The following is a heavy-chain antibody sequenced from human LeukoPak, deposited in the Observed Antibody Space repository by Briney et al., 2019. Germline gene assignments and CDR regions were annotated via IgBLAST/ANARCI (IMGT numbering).Heavy chain of an antibody. CDR2: IYHSGST. CDR1: GGSISSSNW. J-gene: IGHJ4*02. CDR3: ARQGAAYYFDY. Sequence: PSGTLSLTCAVSGGSISSSNWWSWVRQPPGKGLEWIGEIYHSGSTNYNPSLKSRVTISVDTSKNQFSLKLSSVTAADTAVYYCARQGAAYYFDYWGQGTLVTVSS. D-gene: IGHD6-25*01. V-gene: IGHV4-4*02.